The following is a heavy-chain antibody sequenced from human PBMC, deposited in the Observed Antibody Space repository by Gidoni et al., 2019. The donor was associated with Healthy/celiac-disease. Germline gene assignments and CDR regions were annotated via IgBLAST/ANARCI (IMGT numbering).Heavy chain of an antibody. CDR3: ARGPDIVATIIYYYGMDV. D-gene: IGHD5-12*01. Sequence: QVQLVQSGAEVKKPGASVKVSCKASGYTFTGYYRHWVRQAPGQGLEWMGWINPNSGGTNYAQKFQGRVTMTRDTSISTAYMELSRLRSDDTAVYYCARGPDIVATIIYYYGMDVWGQGTTVTVSS. J-gene: IGHJ6*02. CDR1: GYTFTGYY. V-gene: IGHV1-2*02. CDR2: INPNSGGT.